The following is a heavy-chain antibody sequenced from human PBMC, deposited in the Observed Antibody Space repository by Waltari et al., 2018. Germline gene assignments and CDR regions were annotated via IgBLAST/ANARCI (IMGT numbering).Heavy chain of an antibody. CDR1: GGSFSGYY. CDR2: INHSGST. Sequence: QVQLQQWGAGLLKPSETLSLTCAVYGGSFSGYYWSWIRQPPGKGLEWIGEINHSGSTNYHPSLKSRVTISVDTSKNQFSLKLSSVTAADTAVYYCARRGYDSSGYADYWGQGTLVTVSS. D-gene: IGHD3-22*01. CDR3: ARRGYDSSGYADY. V-gene: IGHV4-34*01. J-gene: IGHJ4*02.